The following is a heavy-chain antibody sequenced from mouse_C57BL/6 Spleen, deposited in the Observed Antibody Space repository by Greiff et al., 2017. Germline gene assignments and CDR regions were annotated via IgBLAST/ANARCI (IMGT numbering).Heavy chain of an antibody. V-gene: IGHV1-9*01. D-gene: IGHD1-1*01. CDR3: ARRYYGSSYWYFDV. Sequence: VQLQQSGAELMKPGASVKLSCKATGYTFTGYWIEWVKQRPGHGLEWIGEILPGSGSTNYNEKFKGKATFTADTSSNTAYMQISSLTTEDSAIYYGARRYYGSSYWYFDVWGTGTTVTVSS. J-gene: IGHJ1*03. CDR1: GYTFTGYW. CDR2: ILPGSGST.